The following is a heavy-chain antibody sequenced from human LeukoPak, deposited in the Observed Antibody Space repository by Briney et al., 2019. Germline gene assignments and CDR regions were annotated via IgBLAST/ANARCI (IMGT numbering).Heavy chain of an antibody. CDR3: ASHKRYYYGSGSPYYFDY. J-gene: IGHJ4*02. D-gene: IGHD3-10*01. CDR2: INHSGST. CDR1: GGSFSGYY. Sequence: SETLSLTCAVYGGSFSGYYWSWIRQPPGKGLEWIGEINHSGSTNYNPSLKSRVTISVDTSKNQFSLKLTSVTAADTAVYYCASHKRYYYGSGSPYYFDYWGQGTLVTVSS. V-gene: IGHV4-34*01.